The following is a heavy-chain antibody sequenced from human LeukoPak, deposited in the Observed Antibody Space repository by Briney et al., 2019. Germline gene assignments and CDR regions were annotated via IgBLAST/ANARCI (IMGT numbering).Heavy chain of an antibody. CDR3: ARGWLAETMVVTPYNY. V-gene: IGHV1-69*13. CDR2: IIPIFGTA. D-gene: IGHD4-23*01. J-gene: IGHJ4*02. Sequence: SVKVSCKASGGTFSSHTINWVRQAPGQGLEWMGGIIPIFGTANYAQKFQGRVTITAVESTSTAYMEVSGLRSEDTAVYYCARGWLAETMVVTPYNYWGQGTLVTVSS. CDR1: GGTFSSHT.